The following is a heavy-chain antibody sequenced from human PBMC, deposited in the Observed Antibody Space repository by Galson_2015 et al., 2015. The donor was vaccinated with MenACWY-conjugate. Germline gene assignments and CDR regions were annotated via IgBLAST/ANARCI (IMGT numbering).Heavy chain of an antibody. CDR1: GITFSSNA. J-gene: IGHJ4*02. V-gene: IGHV3-7*01. Sequence: SLRLSCAASGITFSSNAMNWVRQAPGKELEWVASIKQDGSEKYLVDSVKGRFTISRDNAENSLFLQMNSLRAEDAAVYYYARERWVRGVFFDQWGQGTLVTVSS. D-gene: IGHD3-10*01. CDR2: IKQDGSEK. CDR3: ARERWVRGVFFDQ.